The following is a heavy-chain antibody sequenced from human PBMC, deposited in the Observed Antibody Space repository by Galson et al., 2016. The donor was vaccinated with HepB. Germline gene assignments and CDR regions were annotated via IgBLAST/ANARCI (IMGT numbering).Heavy chain of an antibody. Sequence: SLRLSCAASGFTFSSYEMNWVRQAPGKGLEWLSYISSNGNTIYYADSVKGRFTISRDNAEKSLYLQMNSLRAEDTALYYCVRDSRGGSRFYYYGLDVWGQGTTVRVSS. CDR1: GFTFSSYE. V-gene: IGHV3-48*03. CDR2: ISSNGNTI. J-gene: IGHJ6*02. D-gene: IGHD3-10*01. CDR3: VRDSRGGSRFYYYGLDV.